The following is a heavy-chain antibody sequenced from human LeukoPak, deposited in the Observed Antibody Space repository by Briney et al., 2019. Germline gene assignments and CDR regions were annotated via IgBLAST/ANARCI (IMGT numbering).Heavy chain of an antibody. CDR2: IYYSGST. V-gene: IGHV4-39*01. CDR3: ARGVWGSYRYTGSFDY. D-gene: IGHD3-16*02. CDR1: GGSISSSSYY. J-gene: IGHJ4*02. Sequence: PSETLSLTCTVSGGSISSSSYYWGWIRQPPGKGLEWIGSIYYSGSTYYNPSLKSRVTVSVDTSKYQFSLKLSSVTAADTAVYYCARGVWGSYRYTGSFDYWGQGTLVIVSS.